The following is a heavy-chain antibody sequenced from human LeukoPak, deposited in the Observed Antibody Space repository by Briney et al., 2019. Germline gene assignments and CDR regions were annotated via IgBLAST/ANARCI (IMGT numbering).Heavy chain of an antibody. CDR1: GGSISSSN. Sequence: PSGTLSLTCAVSGGSISSSNWWSWVRQAPGKGLEWVSSINPSSGNTYYADSVKGRFTIFGDNSKNTLYLQMNSLRAEDTAVYYCAKEHMAAAVYYFDYWGQGTLVTVSS. V-gene: IGHV3-23*01. J-gene: IGHJ4*02. CDR3: AKEHMAAAVYYFDY. CDR2: INPSSGNT. D-gene: IGHD2-15*01.